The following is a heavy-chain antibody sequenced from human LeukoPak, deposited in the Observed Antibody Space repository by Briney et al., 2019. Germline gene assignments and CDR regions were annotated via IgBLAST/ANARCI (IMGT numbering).Heavy chain of an antibody. J-gene: IGHJ4*02. D-gene: IGHD1-20*01. CDR1: GGSISSYY. CDR3: ARSGYITGTTFYY. CDR2: IYYSGST. V-gene: IGHV4-59*01. Sequence: SETLSLTCTVSGGSISSYYWSWIRQPPGKGLEWIGYIYYSGSTNYNPSLKSRVTISVDTSKNQFSLKLSSVTAADTAVYYCARSGYITGTTFYYWGQGTLVTVSS.